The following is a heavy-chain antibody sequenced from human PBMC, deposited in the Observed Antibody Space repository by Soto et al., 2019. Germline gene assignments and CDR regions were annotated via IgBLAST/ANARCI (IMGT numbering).Heavy chain of an antibody. CDR1: GGTFSSYA. Sequence: QVPLVQSGAEVKKPGSSVTVSCKASGGTFSSYAIHWVRQAPGQGLEWMGGIIPMYGPAKYAQRFQGRVTITADESTTTVYMELTSLTSQYTAVYYWARVTSMVRGVIDNWFDPWGHGTRVTVSS. V-gene: IGHV1-69*01. CDR2: IIPMYGPA. J-gene: IGHJ5*02. CDR3: ARVTSMVRGVIDNWFDP. D-gene: IGHD3-10*01.